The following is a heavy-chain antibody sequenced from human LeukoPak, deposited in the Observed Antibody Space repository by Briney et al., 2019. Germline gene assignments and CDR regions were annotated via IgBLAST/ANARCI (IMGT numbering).Heavy chain of an antibody. CDR2: IYHSGST. Sequence: SETLSLTCTVSGGSISSSSYYWGWIRQPPGKGLEWIGSIYHSGSTYYNPSLKSRVTISVDTSKNQFSLKLSSVTAADTAVYYCARDLGGYCSGGSCYFDWFDPWGQGTLVTVSS. D-gene: IGHD2-15*01. CDR1: GGSISSSSYY. CDR3: ARDLGGYCSGGSCYFDWFDP. J-gene: IGHJ5*02. V-gene: IGHV4-39*07.